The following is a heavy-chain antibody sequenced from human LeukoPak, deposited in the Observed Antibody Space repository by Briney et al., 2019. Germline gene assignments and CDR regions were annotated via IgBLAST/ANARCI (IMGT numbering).Heavy chain of an antibody. D-gene: IGHD3-10*01. Sequence: PGGSLRLSCAASGFTVSSNYMSWVRQAPGKGLEWVSVIYSGGSTYYADSVKGRFIISRDNSKNTLYLQMNSLRAEDTAVYYCAREIRYSGSYAPYYYYGMDVWGQGTTVTVSS. CDR3: AREIRYSGSYAPYYYYGMDV. CDR2: IYSGGST. J-gene: IGHJ6*02. CDR1: GFTVSSNY. V-gene: IGHV3-66*01.